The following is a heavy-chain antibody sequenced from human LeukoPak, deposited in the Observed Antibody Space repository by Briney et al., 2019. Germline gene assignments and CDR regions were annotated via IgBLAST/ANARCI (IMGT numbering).Heavy chain of an antibody. V-gene: IGHV3-30-3*01. J-gene: IGHJ4*02. CDR1: GFTFSGYA. CDR2: ISYDGSNK. CDR3: ARDAGYSSGWFDY. D-gene: IGHD6-19*01. Sequence: GGSLRLSCAASGFTFSGYAMHWVRQAPGKGLEWVAVISYDGSNKYYADSVKGRFTISRDNSKNTLYLQMNSLRPEDTAVYYCARDAGYSSGWFDYWGQGTLVTVSS.